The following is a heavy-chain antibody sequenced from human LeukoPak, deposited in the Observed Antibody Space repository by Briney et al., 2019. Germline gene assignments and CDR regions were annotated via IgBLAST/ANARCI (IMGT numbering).Heavy chain of an antibody. V-gene: IGHV4-59*05. D-gene: IGHD1-1*01. CDR1: GGSISSYY. J-gene: IGHJ6*03. Sequence: SETLSLTCTVSGGSISSYYWSWIRQPPGKGLEWIGSIYYSGSTYYNPSLKSRVTISVDTSKNQFSLKLSSVTAADTAVYYCARVRNRRLNWNDGYYYYMDVWGKGTTVTVSS. CDR3: ARVRNRRLNWNDGYYYYMDV. CDR2: IYYSGST.